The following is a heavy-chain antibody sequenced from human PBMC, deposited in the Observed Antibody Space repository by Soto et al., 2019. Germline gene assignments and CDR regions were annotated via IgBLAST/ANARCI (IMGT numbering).Heavy chain of an antibody. CDR1: GFTFSDYY. J-gene: IGHJ4*02. CDR2: ISSSSGYT. V-gene: IGHV3-11*06. Sequence: NPGGSLRLSCAASGFTFSDYYMSWVRQAPGKGLEWVSYISSSSGYTNYADSVKGRFTISRDNAKNSLYLQMNSLRAEDTAVYYCAKEYGRIDYWGQGTLVTVSS. CDR3: AKEYGRIDY. D-gene: IGHD4-17*01.